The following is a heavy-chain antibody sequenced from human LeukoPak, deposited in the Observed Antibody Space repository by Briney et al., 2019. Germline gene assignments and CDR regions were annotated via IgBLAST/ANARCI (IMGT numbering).Heavy chain of an antibody. Sequence: PGGSLRLSCAASGFTFSDYSMNWVRQAPGKGLEWVSYISSSSSTVYYADSVKGRFTISRDNAKNTLFLQMNSLRAEDTAVYYCARDKYGGNSNAFDIWGQGTLVTVSS. CDR1: GFTFSDYS. D-gene: IGHD4-23*01. CDR3: ARDKYGGNSNAFDI. CDR2: ISSSSSTV. J-gene: IGHJ3*02. V-gene: IGHV3-48*04.